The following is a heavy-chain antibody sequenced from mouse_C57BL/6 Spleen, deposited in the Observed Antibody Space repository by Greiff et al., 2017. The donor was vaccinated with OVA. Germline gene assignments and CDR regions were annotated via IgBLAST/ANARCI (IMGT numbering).Heavy chain of an antibody. CDR2: IVPETGCT. Sequence: VKLMESGAELVRPGASVTLSCKASGYTFTDYEMPWVKQTPVHGLEWIGTIVPETGCTAYHQKFKGKAILTADKSSSTAYMELRSLTSEASAVYYCRRVGAMDYWGQGTSVTVST. CDR1: GYTFTDYE. J-gene: IGHJ4*01. V-gene: IGHV1-15*01. CDR3: RRVGAMDY.